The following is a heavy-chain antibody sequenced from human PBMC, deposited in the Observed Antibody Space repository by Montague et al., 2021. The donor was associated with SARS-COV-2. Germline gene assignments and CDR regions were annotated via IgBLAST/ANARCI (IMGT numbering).Heavy chain of an antibody. D-gene: IGHD3-10*01. CDR1: GGSISSSSYY. CDR3: AKLLWFRGGFDY. Sequence: SETLSLTCTVSGGSISSSSYYWGWIRQPPGKGLEWIGSIYYSGSTYYNPSLKSRVTISVDTSKNQFSPKLSSVTAADTAVYYCAKLLWFRGGFDYWGQGTLVTVSS. J-gene: IGHJ4*02. CDR2: IYYSGST. V-gene: IGHV4-39*07.